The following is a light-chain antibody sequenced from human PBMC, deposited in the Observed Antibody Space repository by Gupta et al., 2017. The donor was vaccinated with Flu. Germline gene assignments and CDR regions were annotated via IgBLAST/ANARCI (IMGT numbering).Light chain of an antibody. CDR2: DVS. Sequence: PSCLSASVGDRVTITCRVSQGISSYFAWYQQKPGKAPKLLMYDVSTLQSGVPSRFSGSGSGTEFTLTISSLQPEDFATYYCQQLDTYPRTFGGGTKVE. CDR3: QQLDTYPRT. CDR1: QGISSY. V-gene: IGKV1-9*01. J-gene: IGKJ4*01.